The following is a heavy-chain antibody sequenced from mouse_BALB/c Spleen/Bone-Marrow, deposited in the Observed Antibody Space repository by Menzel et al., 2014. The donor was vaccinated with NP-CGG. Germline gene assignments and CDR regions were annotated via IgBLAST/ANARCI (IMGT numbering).Heavy chain of an antibody. CDR3: ARIRSYDYDGGFAY. D-gene: IGHD2-4*01. J-gene: IGHJ3*01. V-gene: IGHV8-12*01. CDR2: IYWDDDK. Sequence: QVTLKESGPGILQPSQTLSLTCSFSGFSLSTSGMGVSWIRQPSGKGLEWLAHIYWDDDKLDHPSLKSQLTISNDNDSNQLFIKITSGDSADTATYYCARIRSYDYDGGFAYWGHGILVTVAA. CDR1: GFSLSTSGMG.